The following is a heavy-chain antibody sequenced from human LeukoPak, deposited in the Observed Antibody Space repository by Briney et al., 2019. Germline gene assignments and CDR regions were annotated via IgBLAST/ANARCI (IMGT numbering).Heavy chain of an antibody. CDR2: ISSSGSTI. D-gene: IGHD2-8*01. Sequence: GGSLRLSCAASGFTFSSYETNWVRQAPGKGLEWVSYISSSGSTIYYADSVKGRFTISRDNAKNSLYLQMNSLRAEDTAVYYCAREVGYCTNGVCYKWFDPWGQGTLVTVSS. V-gene: IGHV3-48*03. CDR3: AREVGYCTNGVCYKWFDP. J-gene: IGHJ5*02. CDR1: GFTFSSYE.